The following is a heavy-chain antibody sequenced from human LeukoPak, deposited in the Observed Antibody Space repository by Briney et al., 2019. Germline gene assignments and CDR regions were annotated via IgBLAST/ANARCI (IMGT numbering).Heavy chain of an antibody. CDR3: ARYPGGYSGYEPYFDY. D-gene: IGHD5-12*01. V-gene: IGHV4-59*12. Sequence: SETLSLTCTVSGGSISGSYWTWIRQPPGKGLEWIGYIFYSGSTNYNSSLKSRVTISIDTSQNQFSLKLSSVTAADTAVYYCARYPGGYSGYEPYFDYWGQGTLVTVSS. CDR2: IFYSGST. J-gene: IGHJ4*02. CDR1: GGSISGSY.